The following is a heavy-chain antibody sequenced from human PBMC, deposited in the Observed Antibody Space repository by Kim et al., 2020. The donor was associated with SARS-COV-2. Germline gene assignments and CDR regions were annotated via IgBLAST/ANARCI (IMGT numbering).Heavy chain of an antibody. V-gene: IGHV3-30*07. CDR3: ARDPGGRASSSWPIDY. Sequence: VKGRFTISRDNSKNTLYRQMNSLRAEDTAVYYCARDPGGRASSSWPIDYWGQGTLVTVSS. D-gene: IGHD6-13*01. J-gene: IGHJ4*02.